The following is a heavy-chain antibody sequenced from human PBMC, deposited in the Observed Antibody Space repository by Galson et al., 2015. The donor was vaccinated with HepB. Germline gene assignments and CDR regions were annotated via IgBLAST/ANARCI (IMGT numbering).Heavy chain of an antibody. CDR2: TYYRSKWYK. V-gene: IGHV6-1*01. CDR1: GDSVSSISAA. CDR3: AYGVDV. J-gene: IGHJ6*02. Sequence: CAISGDSVSSISAAWNWIRQSPSRGLGWLGRTYYRSKWYKDYAVSVKSRITINPDTSKNQVSLQLEYVTPEDTAVYYCAYGVDVWGQGTTVTVSS.